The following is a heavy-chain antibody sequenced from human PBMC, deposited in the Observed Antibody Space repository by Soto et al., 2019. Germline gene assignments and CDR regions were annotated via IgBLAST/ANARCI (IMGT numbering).Heavy chain of an antibody. J-gene: IGHJ4*02. D-gene: IGHD5-18*01. Sequence: QVQLQESGPGLVKPSETLSLTCTVSGGSTRSHYWSWIRQPPGKGLEWIGYIYDSGSTNHNPSLKSRVIISMDTSRNQFSLKLSSVTAADTAVYHCARGEGYTFGLDYWGQGTLVTVSS. V-gene: IGHV4-59*11. CDR2: IYDSGST. CDR3: ARGEGYTFGLDY. CDR1: GGSTRSHY.